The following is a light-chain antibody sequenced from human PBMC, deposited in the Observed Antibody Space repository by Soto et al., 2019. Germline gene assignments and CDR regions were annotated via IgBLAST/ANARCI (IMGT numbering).Light chain of an antibody. CDR3: QQYRSSPPWT. V-gene: IGKV3-20*01. J-gene: IGKJ1*01. Sequence: EIVLTQSPGTLSLSPGERATLSCRASQSVSSSYLAWYQQKPGQAPRLLIYGASSRATGIPDRFSGSGSGTDFTLTISRLEPEDFAVYYSQQYRSSPPWTVGEGTKEQIK. CDR2: GAS. CDR1: QSVSSSY.